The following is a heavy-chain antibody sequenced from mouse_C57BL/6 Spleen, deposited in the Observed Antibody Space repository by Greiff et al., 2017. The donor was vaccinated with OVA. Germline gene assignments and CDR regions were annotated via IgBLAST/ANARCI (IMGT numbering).Heavy chain of an antibody. V-gene: IGHV1-55*01. D-gene: IGHD2-3*01. CDR3: ARYDGYSLGY. J-gene: IGHJ3*01. CDR1: GYTFTSYW. Sequence: QVQLQQPGAELVKPGASVKMSCKASGYTFTSYWITWVKQRPGQGLEWIGDIYPGSGSTKYNEKFKSKATLTVDKPSSTAYMQLSSLTSEDSAVYYCARYDGYSLGYWGQGTLVTVSA. CDR2: IYPGSGST.